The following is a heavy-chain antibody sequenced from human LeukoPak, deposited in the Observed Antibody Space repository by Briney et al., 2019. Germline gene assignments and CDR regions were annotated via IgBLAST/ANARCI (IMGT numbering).Heavy chain of an antibody. CDR3: ARLAYSSSWYSPDFDY. CDR1: GLTFSSHW. J-gene: IGHJ4*02. CDR2: IANDGSST. D-gene: IGHD6-13*01. V-gene: IGHV3-74*01. Sequence: GGSLRLSCAASGLTFSSHWMHWVRQAPGKGLVWVSRIANDGSSTTYADSVKGRFTISRDNAKNTLYLQMNSLRAEDTAVYYCARLAYSSSWYSPDFDYWGQGTLVTVSS.